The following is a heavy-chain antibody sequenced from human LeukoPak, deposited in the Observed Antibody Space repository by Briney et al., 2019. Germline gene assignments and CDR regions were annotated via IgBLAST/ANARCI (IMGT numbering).Heavy chain of an antibody. CDR1: GFTFSSYD. CDR3: ARGQAAAGTKSRQFDY. Sequence: GGSLRLSCAASGFTFSSYDMHWVRQATGKGLEWVSAIGTAGDTYYPGSVKGRFTISRENAKNSLYLQMNGLRAGDTAVYYCARGQAAAGTKSRQFDYWGQGTLVTVSS. D-gene: IGHD6-13*01. V-gene: IGHV3-13*01. CDR2: IGTAGDT. J-gene: IGHJ4*02.